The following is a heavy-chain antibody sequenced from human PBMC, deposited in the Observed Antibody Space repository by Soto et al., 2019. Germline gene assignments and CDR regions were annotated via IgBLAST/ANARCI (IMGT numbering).Heavy chain of an antibody. V-gene: IGHV4-34*01. CDR3: AREIEYRYGL. Sequence: SETLSLTCAVYGGSFSGYYWSWIRQPPGKGLEWIGEINHSGSTNYNPSLKSRVTISVDTSKNQFSLKLSSVTAADTAVYYCAREIEYRYGLWGQGTLVTVSS. CDR1: GGSFSGYY. J-gene: IGHJ4*02. D-gene: IGHD5-18*01. CDR2: INHSGST.